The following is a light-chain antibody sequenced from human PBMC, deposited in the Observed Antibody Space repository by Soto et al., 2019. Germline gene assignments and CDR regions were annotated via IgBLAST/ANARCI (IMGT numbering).Light chain of an antibody. CDR2: EVS. CDR3: SSYTRSSSYV. Sequence: QSVLTQPASVSGSPGQSITISCTGTISDVGAYNYVSWYQQHPGKAPKLMIYEVSNRPSGVSNRFSGSKSGNTASLNIFGLQAEDEADYYCSSYTRSSSYVFGTGTKLTVL. J-gene: IGLJ1*01. CDR1: ISDVGAYNY. V-gene: IGLV2-14*01.